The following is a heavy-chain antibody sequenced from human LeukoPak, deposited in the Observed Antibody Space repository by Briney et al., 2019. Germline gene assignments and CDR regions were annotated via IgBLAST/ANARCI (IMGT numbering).Heavy chain of an antibody. CDR1: GYSFTSYW. Sequence: GESLKISCKGSGYSFTSYWIGWVRQMPGKGLEWMGIIYPGDSDTRYSPSFQGQVTISADKSITTAYLQWSSLKASDTAKYYCARTSSSRAKDAFDIWGQGTKVTVSS. J-gene: IGHJ3*02. D-gene: IGHD2-2*01. CDR2: IYPGDSDT. CDR3: ARTSSSRAKDAFDI. V-gene: IGHV5-51*01.